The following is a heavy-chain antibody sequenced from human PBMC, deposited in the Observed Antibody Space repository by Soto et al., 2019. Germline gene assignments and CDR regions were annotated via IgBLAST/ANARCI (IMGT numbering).Heavy chain of an antibody. CDR3: ARGGPNGSHFDY. V-gene: IGHV3-33*01. CDR2: IWYDGSDK. CDR1: GFTFRNYG. Sequence: VQLVESGGGVVQPGKSVRLSCAASGFTFRNYGMHWVRQAPGKGLEWVAVIWYDGSDKYYVDSVKGRFTFSRDNSKNTLYLRMNSLRAEDTAVYYCARGGPNGSHFDYWGQGTLVTVSS. J-gene: IGHJ4*02. D-gene: IGHD1-1*01.